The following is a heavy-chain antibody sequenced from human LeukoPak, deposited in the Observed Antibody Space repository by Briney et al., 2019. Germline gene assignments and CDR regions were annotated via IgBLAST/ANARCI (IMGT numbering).Heavy chain of an antibody. Sequence: PGRSLRLSCAASGFTFSSYAMHWVRQAPGKGLEWVAVISYDGSNKYYADSVKGRFTISRDNSKNTLYLQMNSLRAEDTAVYYCAKFTSIAVAGTPGYFDYWGQGTLVTVSS. J-gene: IGHJ4*02. CDR1: GFTFSSYA. V-gene: IGHV3-30-3*02. CDR3: AKFTSIAVAGTPGYFDY. CDR2: ISYDGSNK. D-gene: IGHD6-19*01.